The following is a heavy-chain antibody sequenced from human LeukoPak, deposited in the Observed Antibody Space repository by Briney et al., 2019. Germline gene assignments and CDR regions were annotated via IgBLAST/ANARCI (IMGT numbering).Heavy chain of an antibody. Sequence: GGSLRLSCAASGFTFSSYAMSWVRQAPGKGLEWVSAISGSGGSTYYADSVKGRFTISRDNSKNTLYLQMNSLRAEDTAVYYCAKEMSAYCGGDCAGTGYWGQGTLVTVSS. CDR3: AKEMSAYCGGDCAGTGY. J-gene: IGHJ4*02. D-gene: IGHD2-21*02. CDR1: GFTFSSYA. V-gene: IGHV3-23*01. CDR2: ISGSGGST.